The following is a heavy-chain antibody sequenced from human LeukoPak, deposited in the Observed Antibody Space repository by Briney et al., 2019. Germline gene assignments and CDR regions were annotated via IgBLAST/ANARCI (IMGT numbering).Heavy chain of an antibody. D-gene: IGHD1-26*01. CDR3: AREGLGSGAYGGIDY. CDR1: GYTFTSYG. V-gene: IGHV1-46*01. Sequence: ASVEVSCKASGYTFTSYGISWVRQAPGQGLEWMGIINPSGGSTSYAQKFQGRVTMTRDMSTSTVYMELSSLRSVDTAVYYCAREGLGSGAYGGIDYWGQGTLVTVSS. J-gene: IGHJ4*02. CDR2: INPSGGST.